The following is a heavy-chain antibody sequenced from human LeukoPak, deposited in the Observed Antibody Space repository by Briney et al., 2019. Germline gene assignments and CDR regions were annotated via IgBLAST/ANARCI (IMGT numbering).Heavy chain of an antibody. D-gene: IGHD6-13*01. CDR3: ARGYSSSWFFGRFYYYYMDV. CDR2: ISSDGSNT. Sequence: GGSLRLSCEASGFTFGNSAMQWVRQAPGKGLQWVALISSDGSNTNYADSVKGRFTISRDNSKNTLYLQINSLRTEDTATYYCARGYSSSWFFGRFYYYYMDVWGKGTTVTVSS. V-gene: IGHV3-30*01. J-gene: IGHJ6*03. CDR1: GFTFGNSA.